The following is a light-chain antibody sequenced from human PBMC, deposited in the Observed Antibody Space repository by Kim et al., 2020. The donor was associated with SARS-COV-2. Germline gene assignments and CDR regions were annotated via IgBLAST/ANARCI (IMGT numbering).Light chain of an antibody. CDR3: QQYDNWPSYT. CDR2: GAS. Sequence: EIGMTQFPGTLSVSPGERVTLSCRASQSISTKLAWYQQKPGQAPRLLIYGASTRAAGVPTRFSGSWSGTDFTLTISSLQSEDFAVYYCQQYDNWPSYTFGQGTKLEI. V-gene: IGKV3-15*01. CDR1: QSISTK. J-gene: IGKJ2*01.